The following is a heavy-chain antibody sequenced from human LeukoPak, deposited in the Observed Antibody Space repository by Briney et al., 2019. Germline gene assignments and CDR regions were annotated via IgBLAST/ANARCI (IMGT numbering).Heavy chain of an antibody. V-gene: IGHV4-34*01. J-gene: IGHJ4*02. CDR3: ARGAVRIAARLVHFDY. Sequence: SETLSLTCAVYGGSFSGYYWSWMRQPPGKGLEWIGEINHSGSTKYNPSLKSRVTISVDTSKNQFSLKLSSVTAADTAVYYCARGAVRIAARLVHFDYWGQGTLVTVSS. D-gene: IGHD6-6*01. CDR2: INHSGST. CDR1: GGSFSGYY.